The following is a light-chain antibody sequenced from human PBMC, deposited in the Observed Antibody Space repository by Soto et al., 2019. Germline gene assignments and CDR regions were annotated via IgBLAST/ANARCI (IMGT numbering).Light chain of an antibody. V-gene: IGLV2-14*01. CDR1: SSDVGGYNY. CDR3: RSYTSSRTLSV. J-gene: IGLJ1*01. CDR2: EVS. Sequence: QSVLTQPASVSGSPGQSITISCTGTSSDVGGYNYVSWYQQHPGKAPKLMIYEVSNRPSGVSNRFSGSKSGNTASLTISGLQAEDEDDYHCRSYTSSRTLSVFGSGTKVTV.